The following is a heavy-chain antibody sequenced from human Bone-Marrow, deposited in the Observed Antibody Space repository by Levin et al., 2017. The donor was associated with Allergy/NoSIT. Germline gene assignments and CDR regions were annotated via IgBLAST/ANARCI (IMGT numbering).Heavy chain of an antibody. CDR2: IYPGYSEV. D-gene: IGHD2-2*01. V-gene: IGHV5-51*01. Sequence: GESLKISCTTSGYDFNTYWIGWVRQVPGKGLEWIGIIYPGYSEVKYNPSFQGQATFSVDKSINTAYLEWGGLKASDTAMYCWARNRRQGTAMCGFDFWRPGTLVTVSS. CDR3: ARNRRQGTAMCGFDF. CDR1: GYDFNTYW. J-gene: IGHJ4*02.